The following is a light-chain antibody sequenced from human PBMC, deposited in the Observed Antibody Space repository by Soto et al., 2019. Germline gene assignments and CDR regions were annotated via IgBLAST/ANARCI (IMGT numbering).Light chain of an antibody. CDR1: QSVNSN. J-gene: IGKJ1*01. V-gene: IGKV3-15*01. CDR3: QQYNNWPPGT. Sequence: EIILTQSPATLSVSPGERATLSCRASQSVNSNLAWYQQKPGQAPRLLIYGASTRATGIPARFSGSGSGTEFTLTISNLQSEDFVIYYCQQYNNWPPGTFGQGTKVEIK. CDR2: GAS.